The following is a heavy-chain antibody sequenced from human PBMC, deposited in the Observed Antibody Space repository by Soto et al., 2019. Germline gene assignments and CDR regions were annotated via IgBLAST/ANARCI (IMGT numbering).Heavy chain of an antibody. V-gene: IGHV3-74*01. CDR3: ARGGYCSSTSCFYYYYYGMDV. J-gene: IGHJ6*02. CDR1: GFTFSSYW. D-gene: IGHD2-2*01. CDR2: INSDGSST. Sequence: PGGSLRLSCAASGFTFSSYWMHWVRQAPGEGLVWVSRINSDGSSTSYADSVKGRFTISRDNAKNTLYLQMNSLRAEDTAVYYCARGGYCSSTSCFYYYYYGMDVWGQGTTVTVSS.